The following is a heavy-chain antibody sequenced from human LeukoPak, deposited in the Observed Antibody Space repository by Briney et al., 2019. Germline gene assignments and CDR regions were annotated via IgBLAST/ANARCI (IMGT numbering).Heavy chain of an antibody. Sequence: SETLSLTCSVSGGSITNYYWSWIRQSPGKGLEWIGFIYNTGRTNYNPSLQSRVTMSIDTSKNQFSLTLSSVTAADTAVYYCARQGELAIDYWGQGTLVTVSS. CDR2: IYNTGRT. J-gene: IGHJ4*02. D-gene: IGHD1-26*01. CDR1: GGSITNYY. V-gene: IGHV4-59*08. CDR3: ARQGELAIDY.